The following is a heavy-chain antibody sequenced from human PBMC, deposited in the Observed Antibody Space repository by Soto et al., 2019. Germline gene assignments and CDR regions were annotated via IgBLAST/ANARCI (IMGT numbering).Heavy chain of an antibody. J-gene: IGHJ4*02. CDR3: ARAGQQLDYDTYFDF. CDR1: GDSISSSGHY. CDR2: IYSRGNT. V-gene: IGHV4-39*01. D-gene: IGHD4-17*01. Sequence: SETLSLTCTVSGDSISSSGHYWAWIRQSPGKGLEWIGSIYSRGNTYYNPSLQSRVTLSTDTSNNQVSLKVNSVTASDTAIYYCARAGQQLDYDTYFDFWAQGMLVTVSS.